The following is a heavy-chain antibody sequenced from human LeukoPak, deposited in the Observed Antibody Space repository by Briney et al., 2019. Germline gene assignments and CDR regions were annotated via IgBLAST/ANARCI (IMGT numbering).Heavy chain of an antibody. CDR2: ISGSGGST. CDR3: VRGLTYDSSGYPDY. Sequence: TGGSLRLSCAASGFTFSGYAMSWVRQAPGKGLEWVSAISGSGGSTYYADSVKGRFTISRDNSKNTLYLQMNSLRAEDTAVYYCVRGLTYDSSGYPDYWGQGTLVTVSS. D-gene: IGHD3-22*01. J-gene: IGHJ4*02. V-gene: IGHV3-23*01. CDR1: GFTFSGYA.